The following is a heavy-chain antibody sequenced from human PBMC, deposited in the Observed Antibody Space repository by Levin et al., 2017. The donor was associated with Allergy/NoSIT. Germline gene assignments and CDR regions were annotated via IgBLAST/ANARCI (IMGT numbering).Heavy chain of an antibody. CDR2: IIPIFGTA. D-gene: IGHD1-1*01. CDR3: ARSHTRRRRNPPPRPDYYYYYGMDV. J-gene: IGHJ6*02. CDR1: GGTFSSYA. V-gene: IGHV1-69*13. Sequence: SVKVSCKASGGTFSSYAISWVRQAPGQGLEWMGGIIPIFGTANYAQKFQGRVTITADESTSTAYMELSSLRSEDTAVYYCARSHTRRRRNPPPRPDYYYYYGMDVWGQGTTVTVSS.